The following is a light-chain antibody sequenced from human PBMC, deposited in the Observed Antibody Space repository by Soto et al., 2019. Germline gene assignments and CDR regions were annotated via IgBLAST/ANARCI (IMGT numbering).Light chain of an antibody. J-gene: IGKJ4*01. CDR2: AAS. Sequence: DIQMTQSPSSLSASVGDRVTITCRASQNISDSLSWYQHKPGKAPQLVIFAASNLHSGVPSTFSGSGSGTDFTLTVSSLQPEDFATYYCQQTYSTPRTFGGGTKVDI. V-gene: IGKV1-39*01. CDR1: QNISDS. CDR3: QQTYSTPRT.